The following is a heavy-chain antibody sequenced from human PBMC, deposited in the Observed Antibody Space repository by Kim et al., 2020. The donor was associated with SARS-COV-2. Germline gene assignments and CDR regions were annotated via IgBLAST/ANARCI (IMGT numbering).Heavy chain of an antibody. CDR2: T. Sequence: TKYSPSFQGQVTISADRSINTAYLQWSSLKASDTAIYYCTRPDVNWSFDSWGQGTLVTVSS. J-gene: IGHJ4*02. D-gene: IGHD1-1*01. CDR3: TRPDVNWSFDS. V-gene: IGHV5-51*01.